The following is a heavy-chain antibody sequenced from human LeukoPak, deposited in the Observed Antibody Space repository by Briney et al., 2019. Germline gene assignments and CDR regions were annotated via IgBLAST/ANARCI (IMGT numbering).Heavy chain of an antibody. D-gene: IGHD2-15*01. Sequence: SETLSLTCAVYGGSFSGYYWSWIRQPPGKGLEWIGETNHSGGTNYNPSLKSRVTISVDTSKNQFSLKLSSVTAADTAVYYCARGVARHWYFDLWGRGTLVTVSS. J-gene: IGHJ2*01. CDR3: ARGVARHWYFDL. CDR2: TNHSGGT. CDR1: GGSFSGYY. V-gene: IGHV4-34*01.